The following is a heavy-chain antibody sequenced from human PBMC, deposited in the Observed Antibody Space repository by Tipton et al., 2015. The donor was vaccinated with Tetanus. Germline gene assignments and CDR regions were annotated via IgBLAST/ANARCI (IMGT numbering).Heavy chain of an antibody. J-gene: IGHJ4*02. D-gene: IGHD2-8*01. Sequence: VQLVQSGGEVKKPGESLKISCKGSGYIFNNYWIGWVRQKPGKGLERMGIIYPGDSDTRYSPSFQGQVTISFDKSINTAYLQWSSLKASDTSMFYCARAHCTDGVCNFDFWGQGALVTVAS. CDR2: IYPGDSDT. CDR1: GYIFNNYW. V-gene: IGHV5-51*01. CDR3: ARAHCTDGVCNFDF.